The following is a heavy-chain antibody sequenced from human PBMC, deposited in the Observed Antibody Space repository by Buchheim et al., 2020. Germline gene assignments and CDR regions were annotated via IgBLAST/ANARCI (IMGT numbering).Heavy chain of an antibody. CDR1: GFTFSSYA. CDR3: ARGLSYYYYYMDV. J-gene: IGHJ6*03. Sequence: QVQLVESGGGVVQPGRSLRLSCAVSGFTFSSYAMHWVRQAPGKGLEWVAVISYDGSNKYYADSVKGRFTISRDNSKNTLYLQMNSLRAEDTAVYYCARGLSYYYYYMDVWGKGTT. V-gene: IGHV3-30-3*01. CDR2: ISYDGSNK.